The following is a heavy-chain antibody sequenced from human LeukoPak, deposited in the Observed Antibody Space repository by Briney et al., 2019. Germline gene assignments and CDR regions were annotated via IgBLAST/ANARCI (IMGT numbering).Heavy chain of an antibody. CDR2: IYYSGST. Sequence: PSETLSLTCTVSGGSISSSSYYWGWIRQPPGKGLEWIGSIYYSGSTYYNPSLKSRVTISVDTSKNQSSLKLSSVTAADTAVYYCARHDGQQWLVRYFDYWGQGTLVTVSS. CDR1: GGSISSSSYY. CDR3: ARHDGQQWLVRYFDY. V-gene: IGHV4-39*01. J-gene: IGHJ4*02. D-gene: IGHD6-19*01.